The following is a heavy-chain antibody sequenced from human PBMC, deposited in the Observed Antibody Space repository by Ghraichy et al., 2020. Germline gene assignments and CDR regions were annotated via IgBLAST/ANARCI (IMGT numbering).Heavy chain of an antibody. CDR3: ARGGYNYGDAFDF. CDR2: IYYSGST. V-gene: IGHV4-39*07. Sequence: ESLNISCTVSGGSISSSSFYWGWIRQPPGQGLEWTGNIYYSGSTYYNPSLKGRVTISVDTSKNQFSLKLSSVTAADTAVYYCARGGYNYGDAFDFWGHGTMVTVSS. CDR1: GGSISSSSFY. J-gene: IGHJ3*01. D-gene: IGHD5-18*01.